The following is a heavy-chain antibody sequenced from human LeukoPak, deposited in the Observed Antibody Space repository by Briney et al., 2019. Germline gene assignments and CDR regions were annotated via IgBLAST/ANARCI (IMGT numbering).Heavy chain of an antibody. CDR2: FDPDDGET. J-gene: IGHJ6*01. CDR3: ATDRASAGTWRRKYYYYYGMDV. D-gene: IGHD6-13*01. V-gene: IGHV1-24*01. Sequence: ASVKVSCKVSGYTLTKLSMHWVRQAPGKGLEWVGGFDPDDGETIYAQKFQGRVTMPEDTSTDTAYMELSSLRSEDTAVYYCATDRASAGTWRRKYYYYYGMDVWGRKTTVTVSS. CDR1: GYTLTKLS.